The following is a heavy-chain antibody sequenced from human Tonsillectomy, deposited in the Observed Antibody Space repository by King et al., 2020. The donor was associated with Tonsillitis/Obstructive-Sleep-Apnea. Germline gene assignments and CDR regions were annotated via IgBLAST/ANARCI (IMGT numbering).Heavy chain of an antibody. J-gene: IGHJ6*03. D-gene: IGHD1-26*01. Sequence: EFQLVQSGAEVKRPGESLKISCKGSGFHFASYWIAWVRQMPGKGLEWMGLIYPHDSDIKYSPSFQGQVTISADRSINTAYLQWSSLKASDTAMYYCARRSNYYYMDVWGKGTTVSVSS. V-gene: IGHV5-51*01. CDR1: GFHFASYW. CDR3: ARRSNYYYMDV. CDR2: IYPHDSDI.